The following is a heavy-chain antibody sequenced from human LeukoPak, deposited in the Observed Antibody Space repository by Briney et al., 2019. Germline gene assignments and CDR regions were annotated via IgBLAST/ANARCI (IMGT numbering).Heavy chain of an antibody. D-gene: IGHD2-21*02. J-gene: IGHJ3*02. Sequence: GGSLRLSCAASGFTFSDHYVDWVRQAPGKGLEWVGRTRNKANSYTTEYAASVKGRFTISRDDSKNSLYLQMNSLKTEDTAVYYCARVAYCGGDCYPFGAFDIWGQGTMVTVSS. CDR1: GFTFSDHY. V-gene: IGHV3-72*01. CDR3: ARVAYCGGDCYPFGAFDI. CDR2: TRNKANSYTT.